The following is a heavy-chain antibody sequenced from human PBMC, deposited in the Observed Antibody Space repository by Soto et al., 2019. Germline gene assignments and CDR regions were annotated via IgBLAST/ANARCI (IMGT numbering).Heavy chain of an antibody. CDR3: ARDLSPRHGSDWGDDVAL. V-gene: IGHV3-7*05. CDR2: INRDGSVQ. CDR1: GFTLSTFW. J-gene: IGHJ3*01. D-gene: IGHD3-9*01. Sequence: VQLVESGGGVVQPGGSLRLSCAASGFTLSTFWMTWVRQAPGKGLEWVANINRDGSVQYYVDSVEGRFTISRDNASNTLYVTVDSLRAEDAAGYYCARDLSPRHGSDWGDDVALWGPATMVTVSS.